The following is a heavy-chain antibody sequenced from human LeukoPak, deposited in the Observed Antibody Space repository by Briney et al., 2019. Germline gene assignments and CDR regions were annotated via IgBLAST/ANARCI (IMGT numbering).Heavy chain of an antibody. J-gene: IGHJ4*02. V-gene: IGHV1-69*06. D-gene: IGHD3-16*01. CDR2: IIPIFGTT. CDR1: GGTFNSYA. CDR3: AGDNDSRDPPHFDY. Sequence: SVKVSCKASGGTFNSYAISWVRQAPGQGLEWMGGIIPIFGTTNYARKFRGRVTLTADKSTRTAYMELSSLRSEDTAVYYCAGDNDSRDPPHFDYWGQGTLVTVSS.